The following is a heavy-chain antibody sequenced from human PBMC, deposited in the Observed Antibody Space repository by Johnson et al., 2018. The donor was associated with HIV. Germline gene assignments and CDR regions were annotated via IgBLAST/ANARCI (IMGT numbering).Heavy chain of an antibody. CDR2: IWYDGSNK. CDR3: ARVSRTYSSSLGAFDI. V-gene: IGHV3-33*01. Sequence: QVQLVESGGGVVQPGRSLRLSCAASGFTFSSYGMHWVRQAPGKGLEWVAVIWYDGSNKYYADSVTGRFTISRDNSKNTLYLQMNSLRAEDTALYYCARVSRTYSSSLGAFDIWGQGTMLTVSS. D-gene: IGHD1-26*01. J-gene: IGHJ3*02. CDR1: GFTFSSYG.